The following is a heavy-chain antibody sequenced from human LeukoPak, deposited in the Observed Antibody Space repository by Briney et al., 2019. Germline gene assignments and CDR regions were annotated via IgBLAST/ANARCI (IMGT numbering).Heavy chain of an antibody. CDR1: GFTFSSYA. V-gene: IGHV3-30*04. D-gene: IGHD3-22*01. J-gene: IGHJ4*02. Sequence: GGSLRLSCAASGFTFSSYAMHWVRQAPGKGLEWVAVISYDGTNKYYADSVKGRFTISRDNSKNTLYLQMNSLRAEDTALFYCARVPGRHYFDVSGSFYATTYFDYWGQGTLVTVSS. CDR3: ARVPGRHYFDVSGSFYATTYFDY. CDR2: ISYDGTNK.